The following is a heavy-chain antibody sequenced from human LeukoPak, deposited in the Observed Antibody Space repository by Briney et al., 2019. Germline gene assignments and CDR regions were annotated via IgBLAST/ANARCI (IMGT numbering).Heavy chain of an antibody. CDR1: GGTFSSYA. J-gene: IGHJ4*02. CDR3: ARGDVPPHYFDS. V-gene: IGHV1-69*13. Sequence: SVKVSCKASGGTFSSYAISWVRRAPGQGLEWMGGIIPIFGTANYAQRSQGRVTITADESTTTAYMEVSSLRSEDTAVYYCARGDVPPHYFDSWGQGTLVTVSS. CDR2: IIPIFGTA. D-gene: IGHD6-6*01.